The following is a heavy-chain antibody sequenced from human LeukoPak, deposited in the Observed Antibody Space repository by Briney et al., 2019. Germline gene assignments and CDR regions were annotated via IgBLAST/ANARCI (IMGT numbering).Heavy chain of an antibody. CDR1: VYTFTAYY. CDR2: INPKSGGT. V-gene: IGHV1-2*02. J-gene: IGHJ6*02. Sequence: ASVKVSCKASVYTFTAYYLHWVRQAPGQGPEWVGWINPKSGGTKYAPKFQGRVTMTRDTSITTAYMELSSLRSDDTAVYYCARESITGYYYAMDVWGQGTTVTVSS. CDR3: ARESITGYYYAMDV.